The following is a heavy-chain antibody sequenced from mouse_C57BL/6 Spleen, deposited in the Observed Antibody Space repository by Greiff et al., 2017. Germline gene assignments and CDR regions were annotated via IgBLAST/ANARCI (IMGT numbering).Heavy chain of an antibody. CDR3: ARGGYFDY. CDR2: IYPGSGNT. Sequence: VQLVESGAELVRPGASVKLSCKASGYTFTDYYINWVKQRPGQGLEWIARIYPGSGNTYYNEKFKGKATLTAEKSSSTAYMQLSSLTSEDSAVYFCARGGYFDYWGQGTTLTVSS. CDR1: GYTFTDYY. J-gene: IGHJ2*01. V-gene: IGHV1-76*01.